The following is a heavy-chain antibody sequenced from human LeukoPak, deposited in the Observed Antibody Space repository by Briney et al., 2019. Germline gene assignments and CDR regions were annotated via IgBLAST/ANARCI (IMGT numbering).Heavy chain of an antibody. Sequence: SVKVSCKASGGTFRSYAITWVRQAPGQGPEWMGRTIPILGTTKYTQKFQGRLTITTDEFTSTAYMELSSLISEDTAVYFCATTDYDFMSGSYYMDVWGKGTTVIVSS. J-gene: IGHJ6*03. CDR1: GGTFRSYA. CDR3: ATTDYDFMSGSYYMDV. D-gene: IGHD3-3*01. CDR2: TIPILGTT. V-gene: IGHV1-69*11.